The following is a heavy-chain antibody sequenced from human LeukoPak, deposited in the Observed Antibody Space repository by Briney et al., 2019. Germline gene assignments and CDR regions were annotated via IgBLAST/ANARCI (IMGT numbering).Heavy chain of an antibody. D-gene: IGHD1-7*01. CDR1: GGSISSTNYF. V-gene: IGHV4-39*01. CDR3: ARGDMTGTNFDF. CDR2: FYYVGST. J-gene: IGHJ4*02. Sequence: TSETLPLTCTVSGGSISSTNYFWGWIRQPPGKGLEWIGSFYYVGSTYYNSSLKSRVTLSVDTSKSQFSLKLNSVTAADTAVYYCARGDMTGTNFDFWGQGTLVTVSS.